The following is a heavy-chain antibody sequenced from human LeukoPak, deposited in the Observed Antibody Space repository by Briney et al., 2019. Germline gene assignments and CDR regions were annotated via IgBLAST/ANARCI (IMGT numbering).Heavy chain of an antibody. CDR2: ISYDGSSK. CDR3: ATLVGPTGSG. D-gene: IGHD1-26*01. Sequence: GGSLRLSCAASGFTFSSYAMHWVRQAPGKGLEWVAVISYDGSSKYYADSVKGRFTISRDNSKNTLYLQMNSLRTEDTAVYYCATLVGPTGSGWGQGTLVTVSS. V-gene: IGHV3-30-3*01. J-gene: IGHJ4*02. CDR1: GFTFSSYA.